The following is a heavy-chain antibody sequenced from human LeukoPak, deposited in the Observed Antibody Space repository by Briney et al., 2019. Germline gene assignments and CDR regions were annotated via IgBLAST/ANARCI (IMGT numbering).Heavy chain of an antibody. V-gene: IGHV3-48*01. CDR2: ISSSSSTI. CDR3: ARDHLRFLEWYLWFDP. Sequence: PGGSLRLSCAASGFTFSSYSMNWVRQAPGKGLEWVSHISSSSSTIYYADSVKGRFTISRDNAKNSLYLQMNSLRAEDTAVHYCARDHLRFLEWYLWFDPWGQGTLVTVSS. CDR1: GFTFSSYS. D-gene: IGHD3-3*01. J-gene: IGHJ5*02.